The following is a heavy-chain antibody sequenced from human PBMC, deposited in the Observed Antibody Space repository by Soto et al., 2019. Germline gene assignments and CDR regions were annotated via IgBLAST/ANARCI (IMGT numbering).Heavy chain of an antibody. CDR2: ISAYNGNT. CDR1: GYTFTSYG. CDR3: ARPAGDILTGYEYYFDY. J-gene: IGHJ4*02. V-gene: IGHV1-18*01. D-gene: IGHD3-9*01. Sequence: PRASVKVSCKASGYTFTSYGISWVRQAPGQGLEWMGWISAYNGNTNYAQKLQGRVTMTTDTSTSTAYMELRSLRSDDTAVYYCARPAGDILTGYEYYFDYWGQGTLVTVSS.